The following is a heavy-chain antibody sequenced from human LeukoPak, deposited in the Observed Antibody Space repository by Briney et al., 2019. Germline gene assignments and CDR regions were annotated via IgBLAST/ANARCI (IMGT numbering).Heavy chain of an antibody. CDR2: IYYSGST. V-gene: IGHV4-31*03. D-gene: IGHD4-23*01. CDR1: GGSISSGGYY. CDR3: ARVLRDYGGNSDAFDI. J-gene: IGHJ3*02. Sequence: SQTLSLTCTVSGGSISSGGYYWSWIRQHPGKGLEWIGYIYYSGSTYYNPSLKSRVTISVDTSKNQFSLKLSSVTAADTAVYYCARVLRDYGGNSDAFDIWGQGTMVTVSS.